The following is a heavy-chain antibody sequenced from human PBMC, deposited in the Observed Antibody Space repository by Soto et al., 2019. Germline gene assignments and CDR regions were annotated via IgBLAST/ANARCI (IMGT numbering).Heavy chain of an antibody. CDR1: GGSISSYY. CDR3: ARHGWGYSSSSIAFDI. D-gene: IGHD6-6*01. V-gene: IGHV4-59*08. Sequence: SETLSLTCTVSGGSISSYYWSWIRQPPGKGLEWIGYIYYSGSTNYNPSLKSRVTISVDTSKNQFSLKLSSVTAADTAVYYCARHGWGYSSSSIAFDIWGQGTMVTVSS. CDR2: IYYSGST. J-gene: IGHJ3*02.